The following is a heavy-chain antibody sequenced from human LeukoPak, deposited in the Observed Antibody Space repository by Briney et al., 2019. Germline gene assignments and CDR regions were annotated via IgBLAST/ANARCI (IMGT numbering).Heavy chain of an antibody. CDR2: IYYTGNT. J-gene: IGHJ4*02. Sequence: SETLSLTCAVSGGSISSSLYHWVWIRQPPGKGLEWIGNIYYTGNTNYNPSLNSRLTICIDTSRSQYVLKLTSVTDAEPAGYSCGRRGGDFATGIVFDNWGERCPVTVYS. V-gene: IGHV4-39*06. CDR1: GGSISSSLYH. CDR3: GRRGGDFATGIVFDN. D-gene: IGHD1-14*01.